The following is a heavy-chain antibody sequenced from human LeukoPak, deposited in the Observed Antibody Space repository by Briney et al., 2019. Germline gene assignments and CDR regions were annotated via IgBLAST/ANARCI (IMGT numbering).Heavy chain of an antibody. D-gene: IGHD2-8*01. CDR1: GYSISSGYY. CDR2: IYYSGST. J-gene: IGHJ4*02. V-gene: IGHV4-38-2*02. Sequence: SETLSLTCTVSGYSISSGYYWGWIRQPPGKGLEWIGSIYYSGSTYYNPSLKSRVTISVDTSKNQFSLKLSSVTAADTAVYYCAREVDGVDYWGQGTLVTVSS. CDR3: AREVDGVDY.